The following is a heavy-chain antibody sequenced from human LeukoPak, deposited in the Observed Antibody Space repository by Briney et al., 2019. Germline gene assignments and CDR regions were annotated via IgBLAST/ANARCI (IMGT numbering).Heavy chain of an antibody. J-gene: IGHJ6*03. D-gene: IGHD5-18*01. CDR3: ASSRYSYGYYYYYMDV. V-gene: IGHV3-7*01. CDR2: IKQDGSEK. Sequence: PGGSLRLSCAASGFTFSSYGMSWVRQAPGKGLEWVANIKQDGSEKYYVDSVKGRFTISRDNAKNSLYLQMNSLRAEDTAVYYCASSRYSYGYYYYYMDVWGKGTTVTISS. CDR1: GFTFSSYG.